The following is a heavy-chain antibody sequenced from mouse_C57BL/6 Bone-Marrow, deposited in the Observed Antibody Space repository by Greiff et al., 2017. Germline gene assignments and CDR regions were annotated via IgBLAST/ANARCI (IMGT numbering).Heavy chain of an antibody. CDR1: GYSITSGYY. Sequence: DVKLQESGPGLVKPSQSLSLTCSVTGYSITSGYYWNWIRQFPGNKLEWMGYISYDGSNNYNPSLKNRISLTRDTSKNQVFLKLNAVTTEDTATYYCARERGNYYAMDYWGQGTSVTVSS. CDR3: ARERGNYYAMDY. D-gene: IGHD2-1*01. V-gene: IGHV3-6*01. CDR2: ISYDGSN. J-gene: IGHJ4*01.